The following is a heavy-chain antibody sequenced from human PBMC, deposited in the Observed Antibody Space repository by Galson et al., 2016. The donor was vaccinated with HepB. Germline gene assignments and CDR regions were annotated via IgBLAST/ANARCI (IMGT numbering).Heavy chain of an antibody. D-gene: IGHD6-19*01. CDR2: IFPGDPDS. CDR3: ARRCVTVAGYYACDL. J-gene: IGHJ3*01. CDR1: GYSSDNCW. Sequence: QSGAEVKKPGESLKISCKESGYSSDNCWIAWVRQMPGKGLEWMGIIFPGDPDSIYSPSFQGPVTISADKSIRTAFLHCTSLKASDTATYFCARRCVTVAGYYACDLWGQGTMVTVSS. V-gene: IGHV5-51*03.